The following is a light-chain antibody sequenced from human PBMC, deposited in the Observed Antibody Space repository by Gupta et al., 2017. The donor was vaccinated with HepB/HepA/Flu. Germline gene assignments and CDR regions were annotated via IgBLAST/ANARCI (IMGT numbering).Light chain of an antibody. CDR2: TTS. CDR3: QQTKPNPRT. CDR1: QSINTF. Sequence: DIQMTQSPSSLSASVGATVTITCRASQSINTFLHWYQQRPGRAPKLLISTTSTLQSGVPSRFSGSGSGTDFTLKISSMKTEDVVTYYCQQTKPNPRTFGQGTQLEIK. V-gene: IGKV1-39*01. J-gene: IGKJ5*01.